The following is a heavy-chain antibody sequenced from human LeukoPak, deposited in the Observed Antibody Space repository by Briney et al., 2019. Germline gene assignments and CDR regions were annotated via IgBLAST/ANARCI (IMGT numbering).Heavy chain of an antibody. J-gene: IGHJ5*02. V-gene: IGHV4-39*01. CDR2: IYYSGST. D-gene: IGHD2-2*01. CDR3: ARPGYCSSTSCWFDP. Sequence: SETLSLTCTVSGGPISSSSYYWGWIRQPPGKGLEWIGSIYYSGSTYYNPSLKSRVTISVDTSKNQFSLKLSSVTAADTAVYYCARPGYCSSTSCWFDPWGQGTLVTVSS. CDR1: GGPISSSSYY.